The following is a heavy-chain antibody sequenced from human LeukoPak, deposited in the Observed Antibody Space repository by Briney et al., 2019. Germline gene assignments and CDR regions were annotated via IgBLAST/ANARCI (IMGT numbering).Heavy chain of an antibody. J-gene: IGHJ4*02. CDR1: GGSFSGYY. Sequence: SETLSLTCAVYGGSFSGYYWSWIRQPPGKGLEWIGEINHSGSTNYNPSLKSRVTISVDTSKNQFSLKLSSVTAADTAVYYCASRLWFGEYFDYWGQGTLVTVSS. CDR3: ASRLWFGEYFDY. D-gene: IGHD3-10*01. CDR2: INHSGST. V-gene: IGHV4-34*01.